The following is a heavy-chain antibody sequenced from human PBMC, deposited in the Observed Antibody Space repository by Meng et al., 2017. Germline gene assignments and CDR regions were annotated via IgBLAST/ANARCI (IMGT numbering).Heavy chain of an antibody. J-gene: IGHJ4*02. CDR3: ARGPDTAMGVDY. V-gene: IGHV3-30*19. CDR2: ISYDGSNK. Sequence: VQLVGPGGGVVQPGRSLSLSCAASGFTFSSYGMHWVRQAPGKGLEWVAVISYDGSNKYYADSVKGRFTISRDNSKNTLYLQMNSLRAEDTAVYYCARGPDTAMGVDYWGQGTLVTVSS. CDR1: GFTFSSYG. D-gene: IGHD5-18*01.